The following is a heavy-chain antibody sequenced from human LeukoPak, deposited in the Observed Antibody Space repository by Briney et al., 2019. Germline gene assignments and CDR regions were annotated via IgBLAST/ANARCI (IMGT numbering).Heavy chain of an antibody. Sequence: SETLSLTCAVYGGSFSGYYWSWIRQPPGKGLEWIGEINHSGSTNYNPSLKSRVTISVDTSKNQFSLKLSSVTAADTAVYYCAYGDYALDDYFDYWGQGTLVTVSS. CDR1: GGSFSGYY. J-gene: IGHJ4*02. CDR2: INHSGST. D-gene: IGHD4-17*01. CDR3: AYGDYALDDYFDY. V-gene: IGHV4-34*01.